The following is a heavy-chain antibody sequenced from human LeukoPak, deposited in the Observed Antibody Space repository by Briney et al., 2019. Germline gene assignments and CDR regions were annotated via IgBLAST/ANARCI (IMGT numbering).Heavy chain of an antibody. V-gene: IGHV4-61*05. J-gene: IGHJ4*02. CDR1: GGSISSSSYY. Sequence: SETLSLTCTVSGGSISSSSYYWGWIRQPPGKGLEWIGYIYYSGSTNYNPSLKSRVTISVDTSKNQFSLKLSSVTAADTAVYYCARVTGYDWESSYDYWGQGTLVTVSS. CDR2: IYYSGST. CDR3: ARVTGYDWESSYDY. D-gene: IGHD5-12*01.